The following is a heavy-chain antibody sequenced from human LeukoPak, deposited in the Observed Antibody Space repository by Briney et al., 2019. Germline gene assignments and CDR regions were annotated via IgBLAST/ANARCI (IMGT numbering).Heavy chain of an antibody. CDR2: LSGSGGST. CDR3: AKGPTEYFDRSGYHPQFDS. V-gene: IGHV3-23*01. Sequence: GGSLRLSCAASGFTFSNFAISWVRQAPGKWLEWVSALSGSGGSTFYADSVKGRFIISRDNSKNTLFLQMNSLRTDDTAVYFCAKGPTEYFDRSGYHPQFDSWAQGTLVTVSS. D-gene: IGHD3-22*01. CDR1: GFTFSNFA. J-gene: IGHJ4*02.